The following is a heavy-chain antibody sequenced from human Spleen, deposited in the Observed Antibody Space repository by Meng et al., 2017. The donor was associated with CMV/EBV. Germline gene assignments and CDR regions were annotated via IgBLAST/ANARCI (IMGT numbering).Heavy chain of an antibody. CDR1: GFTFSSYW. D-gene: IGHD1-1*01. Sequence: GESLKISCAASGFTFSSYWMSWVRQAPGKGLVWVSRVNGDGSSTSYTDSVKGRFTISRDNAKNSLYLQMNSLRAEDTAVYYCARERYPYYYGMDVWGQGTTVTVSS. J-gene: IGHJ6*02. V-gene: IGHV3-74*01. CDR3: ARERYPYYYGMDV. CDR2: VNGDGSST.